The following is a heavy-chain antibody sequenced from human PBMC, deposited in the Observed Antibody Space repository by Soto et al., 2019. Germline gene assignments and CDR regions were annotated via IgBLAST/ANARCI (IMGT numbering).Heavy chain of an antibody. CDR1: GGSISSYY. CDR2: IYYSGST. V-gene: IGHV4-59*01. Sequence: SETLSLTCTVSGGSISSYYWSWIRQPPGKGQEWIGYIYYSGSTNYNPSLKSRVTISVDTSKNQFSLKLSSVTAADTAVYYCARDSGQQLPKTKGYYYYGMDVWGQGTTVTVSS. D-gene: IGHD6-13*01. J-gene: IGHJ6*02. CDR3: ARDSGQQLPKTKGYYYYGMDV.